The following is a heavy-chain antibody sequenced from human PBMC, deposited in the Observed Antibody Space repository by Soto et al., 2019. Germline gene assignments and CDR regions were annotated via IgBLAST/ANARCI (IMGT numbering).Heavy chain of an antibody. CDR3: ARSRATGVGNWFDP. Sequence: SETLSLTCAVSGGSISSGGYSWSWIRQPPGKGLEWIGYIYHSGSTYYNPSLKSRVTISVDRSKNQFSLKLSSVTAADTAVYYCARSRATGVGNWFDPWGQRTLVTVSS. J-gene: IGHJ5*02. CDR2: IYHSGST. D-gene: IGHD5-12*01. CDR1: GGSISSGGYS. V-gene: IGHV4-30-2*01.